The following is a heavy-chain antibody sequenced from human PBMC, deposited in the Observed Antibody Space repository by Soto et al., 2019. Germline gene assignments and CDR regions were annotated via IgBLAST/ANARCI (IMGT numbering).Heavy chain of an antibody. J-gene: IGHJ6*02. D-gene: IGHD3-9*01. CDR1: GYIVTSSR. V-gene: IGHV5-51*01. Sequence: NISGSGRGYIVTSSRSGSFRHKPGKGLEWMGIIYPGDSDNRYSPSFQGQVTISAAKSISTAYLQWSSMKGSDTAMYYCARQVGLRYFAWLFHGMDVWGQGTTVTVSS. CDR3: ARQVGLRYFAWLFHGMDV. CDR2: IYPGDSDN.